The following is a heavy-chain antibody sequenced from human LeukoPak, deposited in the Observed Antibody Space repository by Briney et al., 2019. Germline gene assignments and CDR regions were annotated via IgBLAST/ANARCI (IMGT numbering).Heavy chain of an antibody. CDR2: IYYSGST. Sequence: SETLSLTCTVSGGSISSSSYYWGWIRQPPGKGLEWIGSIYYSGSTYYNPSLKSRVTISVDTSKNQFSLKLSSVTAANTAVYYCARAPSVAARPWGFYYYYMDVWGKGTTVTVSS. V-gene: IGHV4-39*07. D-gene: IGHD6-6*01. CDR3: ARAPSVAARPWGFYYYYMDV. J-gene: IGHJ6*03. CDR1: GGSISSSSYY.